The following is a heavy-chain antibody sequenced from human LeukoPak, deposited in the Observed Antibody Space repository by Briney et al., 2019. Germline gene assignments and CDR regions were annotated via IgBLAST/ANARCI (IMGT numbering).Heavy chain of an antibody. Sequence: PGGSLRLSCAASGFTFSSYAMHWVRQAPGKGLEWVAVISYDGSNKYYADSVKGRFTISRDNSKNTLYLQMNSLRAEDTAVYYCAKADLFCGGDCYSFDYWGQGTLVTVSS. CDR2: ISYDGSNK. D-gene: IGHD2-21*02. CDR3: AKADLFCGGDCYSFDY. CDR1: GFTFSSYA. V-gene: IGHV3-30-3*01. J-gene: IGHJ4*02.